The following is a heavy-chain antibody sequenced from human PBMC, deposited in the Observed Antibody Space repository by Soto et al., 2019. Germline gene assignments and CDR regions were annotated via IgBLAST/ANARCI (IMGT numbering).Heavy chain of an antibody. CDR2: VYYTGGT. J-gene: IGHJ6*02. CDR1: SGPTRSHN. CDR3: VRQGIDYLHGLVDV. Sequence: QVQVQQSGPRLVKPSETLSLTCTVSSGPTRSHNWGWIRQSPGRGLEWIGYVYYTGGTSYNPSLNSRLTRSADTSTNHISLTLSSVTAADTAIYYCVRQGIDYLHGLVDVWGQGTAVSVSS. V-gene: IGHV4-59*08. D-gene: IGHD1-26*01.